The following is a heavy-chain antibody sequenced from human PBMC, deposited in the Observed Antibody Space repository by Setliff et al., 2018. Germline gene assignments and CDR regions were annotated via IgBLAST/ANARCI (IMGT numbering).Heavy chain of an antibody. CDR3: ARGDSSGYYYVQEVFIDY. Sequence: LRLSCAASGFTFSSYAMHWVRQAPGKGLEWVAVISYDGSNKYYADSVKGRFTISRDNSKNTLYLQMNSLRAEDTAVCYCARGDSSGYYYVQEVFIDYWGQGTLVTVSS. V-gene: IGHV3-30*04. CDR2: ISYDGSNK. J-gene: IGHJ4*02. CDR1: GFTFSSYA. D-gene: IGHD3-22*01.